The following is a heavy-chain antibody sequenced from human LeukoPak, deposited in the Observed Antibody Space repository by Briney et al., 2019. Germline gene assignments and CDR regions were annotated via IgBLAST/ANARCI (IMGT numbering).Heavy chain of an antibody. CDR3: AREDTTGYYSAFDY. CDR1: GDSVSSNSAA. D-gene: IGHD3-22*01. J-gene: IGHJ4*02. V-gene: IGHV6-1*01. Sequence: SQTLSLTCAISGDSVSSNSAAWNWIRQSPSRGLEWLGRTYYRSKWYNDYAVSVKSRITINPDTAKNQFSLHLNSVTPEDTAVYYCAREDTTGYYSAFDYWGQGTLVTVSS. CDR2: TYYRSKWYN.